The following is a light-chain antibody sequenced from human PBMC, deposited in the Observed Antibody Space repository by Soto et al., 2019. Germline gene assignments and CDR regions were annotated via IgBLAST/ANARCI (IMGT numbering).Light chain of an antibody. CDR2: LGS. Sequence: DIVMTQSPLSLPVTPGEPASISCRSSQSLLHSNGYNYLDWYLQKPGQSPQLLIYLGSNRASGVPDRFSGRGSGTDFTLTISRVEAEDVGVYYCMQALQTPGTFGQGTKLEIK. CDR1: QSLLHSNGYNY. V-gene: IGKV2-28*01. CDR3: MQALQTPGT. J-gene: IGKJ2*01.